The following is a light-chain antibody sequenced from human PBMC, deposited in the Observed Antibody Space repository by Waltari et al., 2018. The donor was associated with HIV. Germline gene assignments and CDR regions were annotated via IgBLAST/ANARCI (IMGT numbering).Light chain of an antibody. J-gene: IGKJ4*01. CDR2: VAS. Sequence: PGDRATLSCRASQSVGVFLAWYQHKPCQPPRLLIHVASNRATGAPARFSGSGSGTDFTLTISSLEPEDFAVYYCQHRHNWPPLTFGGGTEVEIK. CDR1: QSVGVF. CDR3: QHRHNWPPLT. V-gene: IGKV3-11*01.